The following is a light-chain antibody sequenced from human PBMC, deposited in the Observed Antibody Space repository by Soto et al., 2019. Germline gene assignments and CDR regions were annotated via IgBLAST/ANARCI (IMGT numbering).Light chain of an antibody. CDR3: QHYVNSLTWT. Sequence: DIVMTQSPDSLAVSLGERATINCKSSQSVFYSSNNKNYLAWYQQKPGQPPKLLIYWASTRESGVPDRFRGSGSGTDFTLTISSLQAEDVAVYYCQHYVNSLTWTFGHGTKVEIK. CDR2: WAS. CDR1: QSVFYSSNNKNY. J-gene: IGKJ1*01. V-gene: IGKV4-1*01.